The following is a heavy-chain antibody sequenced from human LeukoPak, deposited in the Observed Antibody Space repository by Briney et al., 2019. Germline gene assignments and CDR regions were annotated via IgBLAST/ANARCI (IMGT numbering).Heavy chain of an antibody. V-gene: IGHV1-2*02. D-gene: IGHD3-16*01. CDR2: INPSSGTT. CDR3: ARDLMTTPTWDFDY. CDR1: EYTFTGYY. J-gene: IGHJ4*02. Sequence: ASVKVSCKGSEYTFTGYYMHWVRQAPGQGLEWMGWINPSSGTTNYAQKFQGRVTVTSDTSIRTAYMELSRLESDDTAVYYCARDLMTTPTWDFDYWGQGTLVTVA.